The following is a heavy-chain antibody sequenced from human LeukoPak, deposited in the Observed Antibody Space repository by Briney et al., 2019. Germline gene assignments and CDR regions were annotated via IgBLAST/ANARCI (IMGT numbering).Heavy chain of an antibody. V-gene: IGHV4-4*07. J-gene: IGHJ5*02. D-gene: IGHD3-10*01. CDR2: IYTSGST. CDR3: AGLLLWFGEKWFDP. CDR1: GGSISSYY. Sequence: SETLSLTCTVSGGSISSYYWSWIRQPAGKGLEWIGRIYTSGSTNYNPSLKSRVTMSVDTSKNQFSLKLSSVTAAYTAVYYCAGLLLWFGEKWFDPWGQGTLVTVSS.